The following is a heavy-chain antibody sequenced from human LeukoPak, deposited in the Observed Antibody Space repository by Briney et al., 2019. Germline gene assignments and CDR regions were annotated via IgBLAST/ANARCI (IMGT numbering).Heavy chain of an antibody. CDR1: EGPFNSYA. J-gene: IGHJ4*02. CDR3: ARAPRSVVVVAASPHLDY. CDR2: VTPLFGTT. Sequence: ASVKVSCKASEGPFNSYAISWVRQAPGQGLEWMGGVTPLFGTTSYAQKFQGRITITADKSTTTVYMEMSGLRPEDTAMYYCARAPRSVVVVAASPHLDYWGQGTLVTVSS. V-gene: IGHV1-69*06. D-gene: IGHD2-15*01.